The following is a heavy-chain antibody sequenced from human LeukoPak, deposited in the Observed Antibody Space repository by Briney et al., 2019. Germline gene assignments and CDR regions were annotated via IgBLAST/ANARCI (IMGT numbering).Heavy chain of an antibody. V-gene: IGHV4-34*01. Sequence: RPSETLSLTCAVYGGSFSGYYWSWIRQPPGKGLKWIGEINLSGSTNYNPSLKSRVTTSVDTSKKQISLKLNSVTAADTAVYYCAKNGQSGFSFDPWGQGTLVTVSS. J-gene: IGHJ5*02. CDR1: GGSFSGYY. CDR3: AKNGQSGFSFDP. CDR2: INLSGST. D-gene: IGHD3-3*01.